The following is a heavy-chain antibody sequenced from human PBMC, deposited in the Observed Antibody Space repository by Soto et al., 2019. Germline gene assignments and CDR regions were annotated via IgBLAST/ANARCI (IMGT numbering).Heavy chain of an antibody. V-gene: IGHV1-8*01. J-gene: IGHJ4*02. CDR3: ARDAIRGSAAMKTY. CDR2: MQPSTGRT. Sequence: ASVKVSCKASGYSFTSLDINWVRQTAGQGLEWMGWMQPSTGRTGYAQKFQGRVTMTRDTSINTAYMELTTLTSADTAVYYCARDAIRGSAAMKTYWGLGTLVTVSS. CDR1: GYSFTSLD.